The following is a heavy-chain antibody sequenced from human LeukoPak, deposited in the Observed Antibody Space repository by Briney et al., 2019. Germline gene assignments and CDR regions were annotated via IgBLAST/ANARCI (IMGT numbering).Heavy chain of an antibody. Sequence: ASVKVSCKASGGTFSSYAISWVRQAPGQGLEWMGRIIPILGIANYAQKFQGRVTITADKSTSTAYMELSSLRSEDTAVYYCASERYSYGYLPPTQQYYYYYYGMDVWGQGTTVTVSS. CDR3: ASERYSYGYLPPTQQYYYYYYGMDV. CDR2: IIPILGIA. CDR1: GGTFSSYA. D-gene: IGHD5-18*01. V-gene: IGHV1-69*04. J-gene: IGHJ6*02.